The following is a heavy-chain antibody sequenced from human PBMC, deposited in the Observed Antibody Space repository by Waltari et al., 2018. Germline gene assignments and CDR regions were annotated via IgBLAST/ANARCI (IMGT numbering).Heavy chain of an antibody. Sequence: EVQLLESGGGLVQPGGSLRLSCTASGLSFSTYGMTRVRQAPGKGLEWVSSISPNSISTYYADSVKGRFTISRDNSKSTVILQLSSLRVEDTAIYYCAKCQGGRRWYFDYWGQGSQVTVSS. CDR1: GLSFSTYG. CDR3: AKCQGGRRWYFDY. D-gene: IGHD3-16*01. CDR2: ISPNSIST. J-gene: IGHJ4*02. V-gene: IGHV3-23*01.